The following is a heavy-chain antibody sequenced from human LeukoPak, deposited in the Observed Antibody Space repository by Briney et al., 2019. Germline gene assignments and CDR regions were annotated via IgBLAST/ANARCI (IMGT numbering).Heavy chain of an antibody. CDR1: GFTFSSYG. CDR2: IRSDGSDA. J-gene: IGHJ4*02. V-gene: IGHV3-74*01. CDR3: ARDWFHAVDY. D-gene: IGHD2/OR15-2a*01. Sequence: PGGSLRLSCAASGFTFSSYGMHWVRQVPGKGLVWVSRIRSDGSDARYAESVKGRLTISRDNAKNTLYLQMNSLRDEDTAVYYCARDWFHAVDYWGQGTLVTVSS.